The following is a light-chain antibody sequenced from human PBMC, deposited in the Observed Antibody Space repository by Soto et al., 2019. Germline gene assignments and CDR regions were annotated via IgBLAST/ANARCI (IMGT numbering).Light chain of an antibody. CDR2: VAS. V-gene: IGKV1-9*01. Sequence: IQFPKSPSFLSASVGDRVTINSPASQGISSYLAWDQQKPGKAPKLLIYVASTLQSGVPSRFSGSGSRTEITFSISSVQDEDFAIYYWEQLNSYPRTFCQWTKVDIK. CDR1: QGISSY. J-gene: IGKJ1*01. CDR3: EQLNSYPRT.